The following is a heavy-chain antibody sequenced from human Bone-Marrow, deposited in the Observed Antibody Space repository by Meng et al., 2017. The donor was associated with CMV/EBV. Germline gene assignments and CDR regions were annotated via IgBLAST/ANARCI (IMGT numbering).Heavy chain of an antibody. CDR2: IKQDGSEK. CDR3: ARDPSSTSCYRSGCYYGMDV. Sequence: GESLKISCAASGFTFSSYWMSWVRQAPGKGLEWVANIKQDGSEKYYVDSVKGRFTISRDNAKNSLYLQMNSLRAEDTAVYYCARDPSSTSCYRSGCYYGMDVRGQGTTVTVSS. CDR1: GFTFSSYW. V-gene: IGHV3-7*01. J-gene: IGHJ6*02. D-gene: IGHD2-2*02.